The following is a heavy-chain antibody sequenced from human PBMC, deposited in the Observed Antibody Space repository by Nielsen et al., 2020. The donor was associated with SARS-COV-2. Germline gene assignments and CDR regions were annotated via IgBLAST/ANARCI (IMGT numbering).Heavy chain of an antibody. CDR3: ARVGSYGDPEYLDY. J-gene: IGHJ4*02. V-gene: IGHV3-7*01. Sequence: GESLKISCVVSGFNFRGYWMTWVRQAPGKGLEWVGNIKLDGSEKYYVDSAKGRFTISRDNARNTLYLQMNSLRVEDTAVYYCARVGSYGDPEYLDYWGQGALVTVSS. CDR1: GFNFRGYW. D-gene: IGHD4/OR15-4a*01. CDR2: IKLDGSEK.